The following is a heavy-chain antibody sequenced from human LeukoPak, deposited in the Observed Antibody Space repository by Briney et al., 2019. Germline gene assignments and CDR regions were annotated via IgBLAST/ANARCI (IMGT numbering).Heavy chain of an antibody. CDR1: GFTFSSYW. CDR3: AREHLYCYTSDY. Sequence: RRSLRPSCAASGFTFSSYWMHWVRQAPGKGLVWVSRIKSVESTISYVDSVRGRFTISRDNAKNTLYLQMNSLRAEDTAVYYCAREHLYCYTSDYYCRGSLVIVSS. V-gene: IGHV3-74*01. D-gene: IGHD2/OR15-2a*01. CDR2: IKSVESTI. J-gene: IGHJ4*02.